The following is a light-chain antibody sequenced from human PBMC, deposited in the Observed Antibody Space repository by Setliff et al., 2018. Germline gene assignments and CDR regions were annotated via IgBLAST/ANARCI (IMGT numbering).Light chain of an antibody. J-gene: IGLJ1*01. Sequence: SALTQPPSASGSPGQSLTISCTGTSRDVGAYELVSWYQQHPGKAPRLIIYEVTKRPSGVPDRSSGSKSGNTASLTVSGLQADDEADYYCSSYTSLSTRVFGTGTKVTV. CDR3: SSYTSLSTRV. CDR2: EVT. V-gene: IGLV2-8*01. CDR1: SRDVGAYEL.